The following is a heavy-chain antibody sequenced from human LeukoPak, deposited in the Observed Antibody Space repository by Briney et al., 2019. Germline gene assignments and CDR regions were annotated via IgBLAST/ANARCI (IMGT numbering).Heavy chain of an antibody. CDR3: AKDRDYYDSSGYYLDYFDY. CDR2: ISGSGGST. CDR1: RFPFSIYE. J-gene: IGHJ4*02. D-gene: IGHD3-22*01. V-gene: IGHV3-23*01. Sequence: GGSLRLSCVVSRFPFSIYEMNWVRQAPGKGLEWVSAISGSGGSTYYADSVKGRFTISRDNSKNTLYLQMNSLRAEDTAVYYCAKDRDYYDSSGYYLDYFDYWGQGTLVTVSS.